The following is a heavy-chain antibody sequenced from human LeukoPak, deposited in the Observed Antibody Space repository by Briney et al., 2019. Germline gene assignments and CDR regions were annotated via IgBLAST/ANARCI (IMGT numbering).Heavy chain of an antibody. D-gene: IGHD3-22*01. CDR1: GGSISSGDYY. J-gene: IGHJ5*02. Sequence: SETLSLTCTVSGGSISSGDYYWSWIRQPPGKGLEWIAFMYYSGSTYYNPSLKSRVTMSADTSKNQLSLKLSSVTAADTAVYYCARPYYYDSRIDPWGQGILVTVSS. CDR3: ARPYYYDSRIDP. CDR2: MYYSGST. V-gene: IGHV4-30-4*01.